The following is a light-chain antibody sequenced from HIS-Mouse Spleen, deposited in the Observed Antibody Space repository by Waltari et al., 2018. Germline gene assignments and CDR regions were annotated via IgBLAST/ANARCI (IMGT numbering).Light chain of an antibody. V-gene: IGLV3-10*01. CDR3: YSTDSSGNHRV. Sequence: SYELTQPPSVSVSPGQTARITCSGDALPKKYAYWYQQKSGQAPVLVIYEEVKRPSGIPWRVSGSSSGTMATLTISGAQVEDEADYYCYSTDSSGNHRVFGGGTKLTVL. CDR2: EEV. CDR1: ALPKKY. J-gene: IGLJ2*01.